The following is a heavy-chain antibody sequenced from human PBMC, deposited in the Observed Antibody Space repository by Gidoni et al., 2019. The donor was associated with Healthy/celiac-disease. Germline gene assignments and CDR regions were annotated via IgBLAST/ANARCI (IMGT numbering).Heavy chain of an antibody. Sequence: QVQLQESGPGLVKPSQTLSLTCTVSGGSISSGGYYWSWIRQHPGKGLEWIGYIYYSGSTYYNPSLKSRVTISVDTSKNQFSLKLSSVTAADTAVYYCARGAFYDILSRDYFDYWGQGTLVTVSS. V-gene: IGHV4-31*03. CDR1: GGSISSGGYY. D-gene: IGHD3-9*01. CDR3: ARGAFYDILSRDYFDY. CDR2: IYYSGST. J-gene: IGHJ4*02.